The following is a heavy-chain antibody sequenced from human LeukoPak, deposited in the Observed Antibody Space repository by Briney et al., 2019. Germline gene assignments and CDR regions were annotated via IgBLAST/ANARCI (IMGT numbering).Heavy chain of an antibody. CDR2: IYYSGST. D-gene: IGHD5-12*01. CDR1: GGSISSSSYY. V-gene: IGHV4-39*07. J-gene: IGHJ5*02. Sequence: PSETLSLTCTVSGGSISSSSYYWGWIRQPPGKGLEWIGSIYYSGSTYYNPSLKSRVTISVDTSKNQFSLKLSSVTAADTAVYYCASPYSSDAGGYVFNHWGQGTLVTVSS. CDR3: ASPYSSDAGGYVFNH.